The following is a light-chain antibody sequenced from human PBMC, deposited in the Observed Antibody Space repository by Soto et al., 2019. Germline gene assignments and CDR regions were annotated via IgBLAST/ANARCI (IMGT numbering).Light chain of an antibody. Sequence: QSVLTQPASVSGSPGQSITISCTGTSSDVGAYNYVSWYQHHPGNAPKLMIYDVSNRPSGVSNRFSGSKSGNTASLTISGLQAEDEADYYCNSFTTSSTLVFGGGTKVTVL. CDR1: SSDVGAYNY. CDR2: DVS. J-gene: IGLJ2*01. V-gene: IGLV2-14*03. CDR3: NSFTTSSTLV.